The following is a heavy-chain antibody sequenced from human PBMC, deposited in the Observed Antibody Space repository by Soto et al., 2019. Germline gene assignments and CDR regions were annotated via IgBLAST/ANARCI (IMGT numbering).Heavy chain of an antibody. CDR2: ISGSGGST. D-gene: IGHD2-21*02. Sequence: EVQLLESGGGLVQPGGSLRLSCAASGFTFSSYAMSWVRQAPGKGLEWVSAISGSGGSTYYADSVKGRFTISRDNSKNTLYLQMNSLRAEDTAVYYCEKYCGGDCYVYYYYGMDVWGQGTTVTVSS. CDR1: GFTFSSYA. J-gene: IGHJ6*02. CDR3: EKYCGGDCYVYYYYGMDV. V-gene: IGHV3-23*01.